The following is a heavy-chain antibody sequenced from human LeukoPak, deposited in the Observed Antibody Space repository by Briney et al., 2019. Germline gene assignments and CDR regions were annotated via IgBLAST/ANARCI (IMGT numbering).Heavy chain of an antibody. CDR1: RFTFSRYA. D-gene: IGHD3-3*01. Sequence: PGGSLRLSCAASRFTFSRYAMSWVRQAPGKGLEWVSAISGSGCSTYYADAVKGRFTISRDNSKNTLYLQMNSLRAEDTAVYYCAKAYDFWSGYDYYMDVWGKGTTVTVSS. V-gene: IGHV3-23*01. J-gene: IGHJ6*03. CDR3: AKAYDFWSGYDYYMDV. CDR2: ISGSGCST.